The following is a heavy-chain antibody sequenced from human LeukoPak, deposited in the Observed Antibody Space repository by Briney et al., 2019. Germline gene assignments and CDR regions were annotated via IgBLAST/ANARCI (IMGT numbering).Heavy chain of an antibody. Sequence: SETLSLTCTVSGGSISSSSYYWGWIRQPPGKGLEWIGSIYYSGSTNYNPSLKSRVTISVDTSKNQFSLKLSSVTAADTAVYYCARDPTYYLRYGYFDSWGQGTLVTVSS. CDR2: IYYSGST. CDR1: GGSISSSSYY. CDR3: ARDPTYYLRYGYFDS. J-gene: IGHJ4*02. V-gene: IGHV4-39*07. D-gene: IGHD1-26*01.